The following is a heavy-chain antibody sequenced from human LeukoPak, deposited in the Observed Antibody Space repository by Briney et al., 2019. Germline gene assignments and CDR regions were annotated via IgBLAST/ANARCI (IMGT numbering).Heavy chain of an antibody. CDR3: AKYPLSSAYQLPFDY. Sequence: GGSLRLSCAASGFTFSSYAMSWVRQAPGKGLEWVSAISGSGGSTYYADSVKGRFTISRDNSKNTLYLQMNSLRAEDTAVYYCAKYPLSSAYQLPFDYWSQGTLVTVSS. V-gene: IGHV3-23*01. J-gene: IGHJ4*02. D-gene: IGHD2-2*01. CDR1: GFTFSSYA. CDR2: ISGSGGST.